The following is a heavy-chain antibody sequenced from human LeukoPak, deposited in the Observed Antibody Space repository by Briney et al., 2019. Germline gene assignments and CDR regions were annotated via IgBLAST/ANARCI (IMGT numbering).Heavy chain of an antibody. Sequence: GGSLRLSCAASGFTFRGYGMHWVRQAPGKGLEWVAVIWYDGSKKYYADSVKGRFTISRDNSKNTLYLQMNSLRAEDTAVYYCAGRDGDNDRGFDYWGQGTLVTVSS. J-gene: IGHJ4*02. CDR3: AGRDGDNDRGFDY. D-gene: IGHD1-1*01. V-gene: IGHV3-33*01. CDR2: IWYDGSKK. CDR1: GFTFRGYG.